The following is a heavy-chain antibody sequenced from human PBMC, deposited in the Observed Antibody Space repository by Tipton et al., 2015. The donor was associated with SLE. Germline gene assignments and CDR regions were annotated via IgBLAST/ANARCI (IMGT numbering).Heavy chain of an antibody. CDR3: ARRGDSGYGFALDI. CDR1: GYTFTGYY. D-gene: IGHD5-12*01. J-gene: IGHJ3*02. CDR2: TNPNSGDT. Sequence: QLVQSGAEVKKPWASVKVSWKASGYTFTGYYMHWVRQAPVQGLEGMGRTNPNSGDTNYAQKFQGRVNMTQHTYISTAYMELRRLRSEHTPVYSCARRGDSGYGFALDIWRLGTMFSVSS. V-gene: IGHV1-2*06.